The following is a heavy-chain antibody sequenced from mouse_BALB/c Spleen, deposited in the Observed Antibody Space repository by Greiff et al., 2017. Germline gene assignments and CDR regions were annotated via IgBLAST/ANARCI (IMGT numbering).Heavy chain of an antibody. Sequence: EVQLQESGTVLARPGASVKMSCKASGYTFTSYWMHWVKQRPGQGLEWIGAIYPGNSDTSYNQKFKGKAKLTAVTSTSTAYMELSSLTNEDSAVYYCTRDTTDYYAMDYWGQGTSVTVSS. V-gene: IGHV1-5*01. CDR1: GYTFTSYW. J-gene: IGHJ4*01. CDR3: TRDTTDYYAMDY. CDR2: IYPGNSDT. D-gene: IGHD1-1*01.